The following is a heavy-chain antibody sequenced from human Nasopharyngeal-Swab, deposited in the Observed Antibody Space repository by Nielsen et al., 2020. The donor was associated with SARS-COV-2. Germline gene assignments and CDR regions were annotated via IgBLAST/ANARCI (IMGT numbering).Heavy chain of an antibody. V-gene: IGHV3-15*01. CDR3: TTLLWFGDGLPHY. D-gene: IGHD3-10*01. J-gene: IGHJ4*02. Sequence: WFRQRPGKGLEWVGRIKSKTDGGTTDYAAHVKGRFTISRDDSKNTLYLQMNSLKTEDTAVYYCTTLLWFGDGLPHYWGQGTLVTVSS. CDR2: IKSKTDGGTT.